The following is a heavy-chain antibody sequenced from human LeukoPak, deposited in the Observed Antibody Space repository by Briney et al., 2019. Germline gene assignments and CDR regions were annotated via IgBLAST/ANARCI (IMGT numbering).Heavy chain of an antibody. V-gene: IGHV5-51*01. CDR1: GYSFTSYW. Sequence: KVSCKGSGYSFTSYWIGWVRQMPGKGLEWMGIIYPGDSDTRYSPSFQGQVTIPADKSISTAYLQWSSLKASDTAMHYCAGSYDSSGYYGFDYWGQGTLVTASS. J-gene: IGHJ4*02. CDR2: IYPGDSDT. CDR3: AGSYDSSGYYGFDY. D-gene: IGHD3-22*01.